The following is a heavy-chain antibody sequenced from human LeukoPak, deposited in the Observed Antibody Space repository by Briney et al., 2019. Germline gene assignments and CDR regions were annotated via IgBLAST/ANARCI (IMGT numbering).Heavy chain of an antibody. CDR3: ARVRGDYYMDV. V-gene: IGHV3-7*01. J-gene: IGHJ6*03. Sequence: GGSLRLSCAASGFIFSSYWMTWVRQAPGKGLEWVAHIKQHGSEKYYVDSVKGRFTISRDNAKNSLYLQMNSLRAEDTAVYYCARVRGDYYMDVWGKGTTVTVSS. D-gene: IGHD4-17*01. CDR2: IKQHGSEK. CDR1: GFIFSSYW.